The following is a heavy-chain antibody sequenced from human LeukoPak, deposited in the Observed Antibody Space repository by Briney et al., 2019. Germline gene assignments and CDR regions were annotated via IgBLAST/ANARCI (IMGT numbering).Heavy chain of an antibody. V-gene: IGHV4-4*07. CDR2: IYSSGST. CDR1: GGSISSYH. CDR3: ARDVVSGSFDY. Sequence: SETLSLTCTVSGGSISSYHWNWIRQPAGKGLEWIGRIYSSGSTNYNPSLKSRVTISVDRSKNQFFLKLSSVTAADTAVYYCARDVVSGSFDYWGRGTLVTVSS. J-gene: IGHJ4*02. D-gene: IGHD6-19*01.